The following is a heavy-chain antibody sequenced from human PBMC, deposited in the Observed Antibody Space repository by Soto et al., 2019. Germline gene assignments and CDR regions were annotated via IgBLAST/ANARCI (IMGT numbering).Heavy chain of an antibody. J-gene: IGHJ5*02. D-gene: IGHD6-6*01. V-gene: IGHV3-30*18. Sequence: QVQLVESGGGVVQPGRSLRLSCAASGFTFSSYGMHWVRQAPGKGLEWVAVISYDGSNKYYADSVKGRFTISRDNSKTTLYLQMNSLRAGDTAVYYCAKSYSSSSRTNWFDPWGQGTLVTVSS. CDR3: AKSYSSSSRTNWFDP. CDR1: GFTFSSYG. CDR2: ISYDGSNK.